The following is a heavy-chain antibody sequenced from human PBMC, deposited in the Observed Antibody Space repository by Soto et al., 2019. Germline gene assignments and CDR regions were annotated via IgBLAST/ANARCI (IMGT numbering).Heavy chain of an antibody. CDR1: GFTFSSYG. J-gene: IGHJ6*02. CDR3: AKDAGYCSSTSCFGPLYYYYGMDV. V-gene: IGHV3-30*18. Sequence: PGGSLRLSCAASGFTFSSYGMHWVRQAPGKGLEWVAVISYDGSNKYYADSVKGRFTISRDNSENTLYLQMNSLRAEDTAVYYCAKDAGYCSSTSCFGPLYYYYGMDVWGQGTTVTV. D-gene: IGHD2-2*01. CDR2: ISYDGSNK.